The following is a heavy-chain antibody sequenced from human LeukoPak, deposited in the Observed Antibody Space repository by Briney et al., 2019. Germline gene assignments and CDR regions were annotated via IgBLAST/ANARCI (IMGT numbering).Heavy chain of an antibody. CDR1: GGSFSGYY. CDR2: INHSGST. CDR3: ARRRVEYSSGWYRGENYYYYYYMDV. D-gene: IGHD6-19*01. J-gene: IGHJ6*03. Sequence: SETLSLTCAVYGGSFSGYYWSWIRQPPGKGLEWIGEINHSGSTNYNPSLKSRVNISVDTPKNQFSLKLSSVTAADTAVYYCARRRVEYSSGWYRGENYYYYYYMDVWGKGTTVTVSS. V-gene: IGHV4-34*01.